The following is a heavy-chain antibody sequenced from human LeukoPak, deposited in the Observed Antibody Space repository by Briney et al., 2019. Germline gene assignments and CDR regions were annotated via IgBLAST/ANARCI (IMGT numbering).Heavy chain of an antibody. V-gene: IGHV3-48*04. CDR1: GFTFSSYS. CDR3: ASPGAYYYGSGLRY. D-gene: IGHD3-10*01. J-gene: IGHJ4*02. Sequence: GGSLRLSCAASGFTFSSYSMNWVRQAPGKGLEWVSYISSSSSTIYYADSVKGRFTISRDNAKNSLYLQMNSLRAEDTAVYYCASPGAYYYGSGLRYWGQGTLVTVSS. CDR2: ISSSSSTI.